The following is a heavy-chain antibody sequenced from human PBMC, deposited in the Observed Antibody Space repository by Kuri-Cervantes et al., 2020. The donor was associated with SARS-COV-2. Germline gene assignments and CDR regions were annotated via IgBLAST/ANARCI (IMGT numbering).Heavy chain of an antibody. D-gene: IGHD3-16*01. J-gene: IGHJ6*03. CDR3: ARGGWGSGGLRATASHYYYYMDV. Sequence: ASVKVSCKASGYTFTSYGISWVRQAPGQGLEWMGWISAYNGNTNYAQKLQGRVTITTDDSTNTAYMELSSLRSEDTAVYYCARGGWGSGGLRATASHYYYYMDVWGKGTTVTVSS. CDR2: ISAYNGNT. CDR1: GYTFTSYG. V-gene: IGHV1-18*01.